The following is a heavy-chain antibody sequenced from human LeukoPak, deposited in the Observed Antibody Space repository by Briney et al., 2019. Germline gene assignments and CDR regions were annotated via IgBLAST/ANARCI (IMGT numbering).Heavy chain of an antibody. CDR1: GVTFSSYA. CDR3: AKAVRYYDSSGYSNDY. CDR2: ISGSGGST. J-gene: IGHJ4*02. V-gene: IGHV3-23*01. Sequence: GGSLRLSCAASGVTFSSYAMSWVRQAPGKGLEWVSAISGSGGSTYYADSVKGRFTISRDNSKNTLYLQMNSLRAEDTAVYYCAKAVRYYDSSGYSNDYWGQGTLVTVSS. D-gene: IGHD3-22*01.